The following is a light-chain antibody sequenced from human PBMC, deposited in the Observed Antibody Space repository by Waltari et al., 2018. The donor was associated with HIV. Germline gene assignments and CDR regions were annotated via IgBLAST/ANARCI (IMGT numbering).Light chain of an antibody. CDR1: QNISSTY. CDR3: QHYGSSPYT. V-gene: IGKV3-20*01. Sequence: IVLTHSPGPLSLSPGERAPLSCRASQNISSTYLAWYQHKPGQAPRLLIYGASSRATGIPDRFSGSGSGTDFTLTISRLEPEDFAVYYCQHYGSSPYTFGQGTKLEIK. J-gene: IGKJ2*01. CDR2: GAS.